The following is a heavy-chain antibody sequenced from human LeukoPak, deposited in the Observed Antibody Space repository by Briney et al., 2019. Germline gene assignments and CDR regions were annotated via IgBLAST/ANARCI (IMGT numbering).Heavy chain of an antibody. J-gene: IGHJ4*02. D-gene: IGHD2-21*02. CDR1: GFTFRSYW. CDR3: ARDDLF. Sequence: GGSLRLSCAASGFTFRSYWMHWVRQAPGKGLEWVSVIYSGGSTYYADSVKGRFTISRDNSKNTLYLQMNSLRAEDTAVYYCARDDLFWGQGTLVTVSS. V-gene: IGHV3-66*01. CDR2: IYSGGST.